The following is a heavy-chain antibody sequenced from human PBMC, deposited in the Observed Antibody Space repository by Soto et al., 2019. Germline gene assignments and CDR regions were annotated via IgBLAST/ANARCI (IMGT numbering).Heavy chain of an antibody. D-gene: IGHD4-17*01. V-gene: IGHV3-11*01. J-gene: IGHJ4*02. CDR1: GFIFSDYY. CDR2: ISGNGRII. CDR3: ARDIDADSRTDFDY. Sequence: QVLLVESGGGLVKPGGSLRLSCATSGFIFSDYYMHWIRQAPGKGLEWISYISGNGRIIQYADSAKGRFTISRDNDQNSLYLQMNSLRAEDTALYFCARDIDADSRTDFDYWGQGTLVTVSS.